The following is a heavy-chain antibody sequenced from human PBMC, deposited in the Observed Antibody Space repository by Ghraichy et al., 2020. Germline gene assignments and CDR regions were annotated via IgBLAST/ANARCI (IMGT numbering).Heavy chain of an antibody. Sequence: GGSLRLSCAASGFTFSSYAMSWVRQAPGKGLEWVSAISGSGGSTYYADSVKGRFTISRDNSKNTLYLQMNSLRAEDTAVYYCARGDGYNQNAFDIWGQGTMVTVSS. D-gene: IGHD5-24*01. V-gene: IGHV3-23*01. J-gene: IGHJ3*02. CDR1: GFTFSSYA. CDR3: ARGDGYNQNAFDI. CDR2: ISGSGGST.